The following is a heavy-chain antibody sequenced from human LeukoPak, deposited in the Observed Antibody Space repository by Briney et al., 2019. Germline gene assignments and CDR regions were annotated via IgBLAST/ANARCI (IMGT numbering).Heavy chain of an antibody. CDR2: IRGDGSEK. Sequence: GGSLRLSCAASGFTFSNYWMSWVRQAPGKGLEWVANIRGDGSEKNYVDSLKGRFTISRDNAKNSLDLQMNSLRAEDSAVYYCASDSGHAFYFWGQGTMVTVSS. J-gene: IGHJ3*01. CDR1: GFTFSNYW. V-gene: IGHV3-7*01. D-gene: IGHD3-10*01. CDR3: ASDSGHAFYF.